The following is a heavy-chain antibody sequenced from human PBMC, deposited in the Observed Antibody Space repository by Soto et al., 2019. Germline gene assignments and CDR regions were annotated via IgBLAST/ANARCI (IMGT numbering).Heavy chain of an antibody. CDR1: GFTFNRYA. Sequence: QVHLEESGGGVVQPGRSLRLSCAASGFTFNRYAIHWVRQAPGKGLEWVAVISYDGSNEYYADSVKGRFTISRDNSKNTLFLQMNSLRADDTAMYFCARDRNYYGSGSYGDVYYYGMDVWCQGTTVTVSS. CDR2: ISYDGSNE. J-gene: IGHJ6*02. CDR3: ARDRNYYGSGSYGDVYYYGMDV. V-gene: IGHV3-30-3*01. D-gene: IGHD3-10*01.